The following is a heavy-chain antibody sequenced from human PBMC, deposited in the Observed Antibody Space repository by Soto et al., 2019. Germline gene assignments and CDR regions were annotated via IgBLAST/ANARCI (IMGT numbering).Heavy chain of an antibody. D-gene: IGHD3-10*01. CDR1: GGSFSGYY. J-gene: IGHJ3*02. V-gene: IGHV4-34*01. CDR2: INHSGST. CDR3: ARGLWFGESGDAFDI. Sequence: QVQLQQWGAGLLKPSETLSLTCAVYGGSFSGYYWSWIRQPPGKGLEWIGEINHSGSTNYNPSLKSRVTISVDTSKNQFSLKLSSVTAADTAVYYCARGLWFGESGDAFDIWGQGTMVTVSS.